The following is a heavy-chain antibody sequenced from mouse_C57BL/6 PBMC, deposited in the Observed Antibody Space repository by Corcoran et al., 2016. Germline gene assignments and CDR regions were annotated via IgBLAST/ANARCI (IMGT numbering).Heavy chain of an antibody. CDR3: ARDGSSFRWFAY. V-gene: IGHV3-6*01. J-gene: IGHJ3*01. CDR2: ISYDGSN. CDR1: GYSITSGYY. Sequence: DVQLQESGPGLVKPSQSLSLTCSVTGYSITSGYYWNWIRQFPGNKLEWMGYISYDGSNNYNPALKNRISITRDTSKNQFFLKLNSVTTEDTATYYCARDGSSFRWFAYWDQGTLVTVSA. D-gene: IGHD1-1*01.